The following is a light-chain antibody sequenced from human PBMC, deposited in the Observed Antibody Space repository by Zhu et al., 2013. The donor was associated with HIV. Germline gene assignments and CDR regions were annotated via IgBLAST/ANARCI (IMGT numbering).Light chain of an antibody. CDR1: QSLSSNS. J-gene: IGKJ4*01. Sequence: EIVLTQSPGTLSLSPGERATLSCRASQSLSSNSLAWYQQRPGQAPRLLIYDSSNRATGVPGRFSGGGSGTDFTLSISGLESEDFAVYYCQQYGSSPLTFGGGTKVEIK. V-gene: IGKV3-20*01. CDR3: QQYGSSPLT. CDR2: DSS.